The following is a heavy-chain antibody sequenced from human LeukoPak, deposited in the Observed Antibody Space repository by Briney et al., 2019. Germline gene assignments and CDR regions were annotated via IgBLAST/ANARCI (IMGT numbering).Heavy chain of an antibody. V-gene: IGHV3-23*01. CDR1: GFTFSSYA. D-gene: IGHD3-22*01. CDR3: AKGDYYDSSGSADY. J-gene: IGHJ4*02. CDR2: ISGSGGST. Sequence: GGSLRLSCAASGFTFSSYAMSWFRQAPGKGLEWVSAISGSGGSTYYADSVKGRFTISRDNSKNTLYLQMNSLRAEDTAVYYCAKGDYYDSSGSADYWGQGTLVTVSS.